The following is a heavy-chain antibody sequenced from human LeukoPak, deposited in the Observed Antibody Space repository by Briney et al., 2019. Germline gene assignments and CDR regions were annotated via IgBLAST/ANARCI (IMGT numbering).Heavy chain of an antibody. CDR1: GGSISGYY. D-gene: IGHD3-3*01. CDR3: SRGDFSSGPSRDAFDI. CDR2: IYTSGST. J-gene: IGHJ3*02. V-gene: IGHV4-4*07. Sequence: SETLSLTCTVSGGSISGYYWSWIRQPAGKGLEWIGRIYTSGSTNYNPSLKSRVTMSVDTSKNQFSLKLSSVTAADTAVYYCSRGDFSSGPSRDAFDIWGQGTMVTVSS.